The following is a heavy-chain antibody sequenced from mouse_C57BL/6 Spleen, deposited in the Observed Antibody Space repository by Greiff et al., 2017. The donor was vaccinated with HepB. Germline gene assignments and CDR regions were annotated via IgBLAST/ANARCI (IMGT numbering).Heavy chain of an antibody. V-gene: IGHV5-6*01. Sequence: EVKLVESGGDLVKPGGSLKLSCAASGFTFSSYGMSWVRQTPDKRLEWVATISSGGSYTYYPDSVKGRFTISRDNAKNTLYLHMSSLKSEDTAIYYCARDRKLPYAMDYWGQGTSLTVSS. J-gene: IGHJ4*01. CDR2: ISSGGSYT. CDR1: GFTFSSYG. CDR3: ARDRKLPYAMDY. D-gene: IGHD5-5*01.